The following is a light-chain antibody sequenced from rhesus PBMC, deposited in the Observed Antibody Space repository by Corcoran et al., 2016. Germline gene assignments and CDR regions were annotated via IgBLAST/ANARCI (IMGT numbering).Light chain of an antibody. Sequence: QADLTQPPSVSGSPGQSVTISCTGTSSDIGGYNYVSWYQQHPGKAPKLMIYDVSKRPSGVSDRFSGSKSGNTASLTISGLQAEDEADYYCSSYAGSNYIFGAGTRLTVL. CDR2: DVS. CDR1: SSDIGGYNY. CDR3: SSYAGSNYI. V-gene: IGLV2-23*01. J-gene: IGLJ1*01.